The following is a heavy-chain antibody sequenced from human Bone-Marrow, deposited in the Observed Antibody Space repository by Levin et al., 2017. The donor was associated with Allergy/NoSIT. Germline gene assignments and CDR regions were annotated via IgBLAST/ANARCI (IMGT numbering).Heavy chain of an antibody. V-gene: IGHV3-30-3*01. CDR2: ISYDGSNK. J-gene: IGHJ5*02. CDR3: ARETTPIKGTADRGWFDP. Sequence: PGGSLRLSCAASGFTFSSYAMHWVRQAPGKGLEWVAVISYDGSNKYYADSVKGRFTISRDNSKNTLYLQMNSLRAEDTAVYYCARETTPIKGTADRGWFDPWGQGTLVTVSS. D-gene: IGHD6-25*01. CDR1: GFTFSSYA.